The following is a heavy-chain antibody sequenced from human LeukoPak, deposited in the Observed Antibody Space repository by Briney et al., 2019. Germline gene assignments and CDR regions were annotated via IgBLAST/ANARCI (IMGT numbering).Heavy chain of an antibody. D-gene: IGHD4-23*01. J-gene: IGHJ4*02. CDR3: ARVGTVVRPFFDY. CDR2: IYTSGST. CDR1: GGSISSGSYY. V-gene: IGHV4-61*02. Sequence: SETLSLTCTVSGGSISSGSYYWSWIRQPAGKGLEWIGRIYTSGSTNYNPSLKSRVTISVDTSKNQFSLKLSSVTAADTAVYYCARVGTVVRPFFDYWGQGTLVTVSS.